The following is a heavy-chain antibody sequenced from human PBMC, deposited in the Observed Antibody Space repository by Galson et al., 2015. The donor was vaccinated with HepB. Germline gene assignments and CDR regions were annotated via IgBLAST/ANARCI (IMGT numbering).Heavy chain of an antibody. CDR1: GYTFTSYG. CDR2: ISAYNGNT. Sequence: SVKVSCKASGYTFTSYGISWVRQAPGQGLEWMGWISAYNGNTNYAQKLQGRVTMTTETSTSTAYMELRSLRSDDTAVYYCARDQGSGYDSPSDAFDIWGQGTMVTVSS. V-gene: IGHV1-18*04. D-gene: IGHD5-12*01. CDR3: ARDQGSGYDSPSDAFDI. J-gene: IGHJ3*02.